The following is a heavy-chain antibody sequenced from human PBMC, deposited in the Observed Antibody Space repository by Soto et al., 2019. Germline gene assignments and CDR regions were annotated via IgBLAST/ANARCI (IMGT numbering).Heavy chain of an antibody. CDR3: AREGGSYDSGGYLIRGAFDI. V-gene: IGHV4-31*03. D-gene: IGHD3-22*01. CDR1: GDSISRIDYY. CDR2: IYFRGNT. Sequence: SETLSLTCSVSGDSISRIDYYWTWVRQHPEKGLEWIGNIYFRGNTYYSPSLESRLTISVDTSKNQFSLKLTSVTAADTAVYYCAREGGSYDSGGYLIRGAFDIWGQGTMVTVSS. J-gene: IGHJ3*02.